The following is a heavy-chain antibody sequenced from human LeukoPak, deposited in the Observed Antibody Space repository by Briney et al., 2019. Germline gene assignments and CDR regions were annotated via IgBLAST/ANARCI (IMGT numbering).Heavy chain of an antibody. CDR3: ATRKLGNDY. D-gene: IGHD7-27*01. CDR2: IYHSGTT. V-gene: IGHV4-4*02. J-gene: IGHJ4*02. CDR1: GGSVTSNIW. Sequence: SETLSLTCAVSGGSVTSNIWWNWARPPPGKGLEWIGEIYHSGTTNYNSSLKSRVTISVDKSKNQFSLRLTSVTAADTAVYYCATRKLGNDYWGQGTLVTVSS.